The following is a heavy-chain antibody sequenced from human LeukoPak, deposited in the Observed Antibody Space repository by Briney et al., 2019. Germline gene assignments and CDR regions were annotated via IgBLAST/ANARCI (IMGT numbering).Heavy chain of an antibody. J-gene: IGHJ4*02. V-gene: IGHV3-23*01. D-gene: IGHD2-2*01. CDR3: AKDTGAVVPAAKFAY. CDR2: ISGSGGST. Sequence: GGSLGLSFAASEFTFSSYAMSGVRQAPGKGLDWFSAISGSGGSTYYADSVKGRFTISRDNSKNTLYLQMNSLRAEDTAVYYCAKDTGAVVPAAKFAYWGQGTLVTVSS. CDR1: EFTFSSYA.